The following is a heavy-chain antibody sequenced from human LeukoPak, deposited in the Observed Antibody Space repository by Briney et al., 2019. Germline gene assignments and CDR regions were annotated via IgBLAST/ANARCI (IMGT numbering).Heavy chain of an antibody. CDR1: GYTFTVYY. D-gene: IGHD5-18*01. J-gene: IGHJ5*02. CDR2: INPNSGGT. V-gene: IGHV1-2*02. Sequence: ASVSVSFGTSGYTFTVYYIHGVRQAPGQGREGRGWINPNSGGTNYAQNFQGRVTMTRDTSINTAYMELGRLRSDDTAVYYCARSPGLHTAVVNRPWGQGTLITVSS. CDR3: ARSPGLHTAVVNRP.